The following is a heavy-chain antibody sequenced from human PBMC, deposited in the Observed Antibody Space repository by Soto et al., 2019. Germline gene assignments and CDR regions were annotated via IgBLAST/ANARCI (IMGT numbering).Heavy chain of an antibody. V-gene: IGHV3-30*04. J-gene: IGHJ6*02. CDR3: ARGCSSNDCYTNYYYYYAMDV. D-gene: IGHD2-2*02. CDR1: GFTLSSFA. CDR2: ISYDGRKE. Sequence: PGGSLRLSCAASGFTLSSFAMHWARQAPGKGLEWVAVISYDGRKEYYADSVKGRFSISRDNSKNTVYLQMNSLRPEDTAVYYCARGCSSNDCYTNYYYYYAMDVWGQGTTVTVSS.